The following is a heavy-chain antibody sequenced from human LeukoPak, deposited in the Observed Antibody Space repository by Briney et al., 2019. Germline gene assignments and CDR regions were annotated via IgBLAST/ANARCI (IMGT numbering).Heavy chain of an antibody. J-gene: IGHJ6*02. V-gene: IGHV3-53*01. Sequence: PGGSLRLSCTTFGFAFSSYSMNWVRQAPGKGLEWVSVIYSGGSTYYADSVKGRFTISRDNSKNTLYLQMNSLRAEDTAVYYCARDRPRAVWGQGTTVTVSS. CDR3: ARDRPRAV. CDR2: IYSGGST. CDR1: GFAFSSYS.